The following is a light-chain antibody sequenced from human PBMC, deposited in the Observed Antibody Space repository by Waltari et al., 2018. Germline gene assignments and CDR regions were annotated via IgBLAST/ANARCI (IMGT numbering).Light chain of an antibody. CDR1: QSVSRA. CDR3: QHYVRLPAT. V-gene: IGKV3-20*01. CDR2: GAS. Sequence: EIVLTQSPGSLSSSPGDRVTLSCRASQSVSRAFAWYQQKPGQAPRLLIFGASNRATGIPDRFSGSGSETDFSLTISRLEPEDFAVYYCQHYVRLPATFGRGTKVEIK. J-gene: IGKJ1*01.